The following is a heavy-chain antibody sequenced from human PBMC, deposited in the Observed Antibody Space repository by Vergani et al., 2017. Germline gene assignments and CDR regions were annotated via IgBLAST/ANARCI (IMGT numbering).Heavy chain of an antibody. Sequence: EVQLVESGGGLVQPGGSLRLSCAASGSTFSSYAMNWVRQAPGKGLEWVSYISRSSSTIYYADSVKGRFTISRDNAKNSLHLQMNNLRAEDTAVYYCAGSTSRRLNWFDPWGQGTLVTVSS. CDR3: AGSTSRRLNWFDP. CDR2: ISRSSSTI. V-gene: IGHV3-48*01. CDR1: GSTFSSYA. D-gene: IGHD2-2*01. J-gene: IGHJ5*02.